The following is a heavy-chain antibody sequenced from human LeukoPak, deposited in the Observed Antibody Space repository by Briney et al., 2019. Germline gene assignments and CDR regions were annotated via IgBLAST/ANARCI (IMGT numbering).Heavy chain of an antibody. CDR3: ARDQGGGYSYGWQSFDY. V-gene: IGHV3-48*04. Sequence: GGSLRLSCAASGFTFSSYSMNWVRQAPGKGLEWVSYISSSSSTIYYADSVKGRFTISRDNAKNSLYLQINSLRAEDTAVYYCARDQGGGYSYGWQSFDYWGQGTLVTVSS. J-gene: IGHJ4*02. CDR1: GFTFSSYS. CDR2: ISSSSSTI. D-gene: IGHD5-18*01.